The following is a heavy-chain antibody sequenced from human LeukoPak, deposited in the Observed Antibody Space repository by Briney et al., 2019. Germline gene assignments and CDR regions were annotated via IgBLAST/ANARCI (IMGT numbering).Heavy chain of an antibody. D-gene: IGHD3-3*01. V-gene: IGHV1-69*04. J-gene: IGHJ4*02. CDR3: ARESPIPYYDFWSGYPLDY. Sequence: ASVKVSCTASGGTFSSYTISWVRQAPGQGLEWMGRIIPILGIANYAKKFQGRVTITADKTTSTAYMELSSLRSEDTAVYYWARESPIPYYDFWSGYPLDYWGQGTLVTVSS. CDR1: GGTFSSYT. CDR2: IIPILGIA.